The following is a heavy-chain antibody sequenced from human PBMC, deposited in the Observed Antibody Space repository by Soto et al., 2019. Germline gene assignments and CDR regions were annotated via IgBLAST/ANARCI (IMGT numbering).Heavy chain of an antibody. J-gene: IGHJ5*02. CDR1: GYNFIDYD. V-gene: IGHV1-8*01. CDR2: MTPNSGNT. CDR3: ARNPYGSGLFDP. D-gene: IGHD6-19*01. Sequence: QVHLVQSGAEVKKPGASVKVSCKASGYNFIDYDINWVRQSTGQGLEWMGWMTPNSGNTGYAQKFQGRVTFTRDTSIGAAYMELSSLKSEDTAVYYCARNPYGSGLFDPWGQGTLVTVSS.